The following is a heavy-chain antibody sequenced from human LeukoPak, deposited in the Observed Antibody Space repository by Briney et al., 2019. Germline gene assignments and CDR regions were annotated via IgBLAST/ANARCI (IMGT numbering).Heavy chain of an antibody. J-gene: IGHJ4*02. CDR2: ISYDGSNK. D-gene: IGHD6-19*01. V-gene: IGHV3-30-3*01. Sequence: PGRSLRLSCAASGFTFNNYAMHWVRQAPGKGLEWVAVISYDGSNKYYADSVKGRFTISRDNSKNTLYLQMNSLRAEDTAVYYCAREYSSGWYSRLDYWGQGTLVTVSS. CDR1: GFTFNNYA. CDR3: AREYSSGWYSRLDY.